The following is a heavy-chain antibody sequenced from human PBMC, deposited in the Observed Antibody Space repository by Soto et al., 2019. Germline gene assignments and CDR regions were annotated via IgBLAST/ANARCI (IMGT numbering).Heavy chain of an antibody. V-gene: IGHV3-30*18. J-gene: IGHJ4*02. CDR2: ISYDGSNK. CDR1: GFTFSSYG. Sequence: GGSLRLSCAASGFTFSSYGMHWVRQAPGKGLEWVAVISYDGSNKYYADSVKGRFTISRDNSKNTLYLQMNSLRAEDTAVYYCAKDRDDFWSGYSTFDYWGQGTLVTVSS. CDR3: AKDRDDFWSGYSTFDY. D-gene: IGHD3-3*01.